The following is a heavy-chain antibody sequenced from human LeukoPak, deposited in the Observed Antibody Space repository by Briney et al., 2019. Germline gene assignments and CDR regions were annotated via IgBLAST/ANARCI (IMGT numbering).Heavy chain of an antibody. Sequence: ASVKVSCKASGGTFSSYAISWVRQAPGQGLEWMGWISAYNGNSNYAQKLQGRVTMTTDTSTSTAYMELRSLRSDDTAVYYCARVEGIAATGSSGYWGQGTLVTVSS. V-gene: IGHV1-18*01. CDR3: ARVEGIAATGSSGY. D-gene: IGHD6-13*01. CDR2: ISAYNGNS. J-gene: IGHJ4*02. CDR1: GGTFSSYA.